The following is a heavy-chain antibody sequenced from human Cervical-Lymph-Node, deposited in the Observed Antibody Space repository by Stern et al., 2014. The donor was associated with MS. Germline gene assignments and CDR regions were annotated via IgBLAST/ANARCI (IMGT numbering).Heavy chain of an antibody. V-gene: IGHV1-58*01. Sequence: QLVESGPEVKKPGTSVKVSCKASGFTFTSSAVQWVRQARGQRLEWIGWIFVGSGNTNYAQKFQERVTITRDMSTSTAYMELSSLRSEDTAVYYCAAEPMYYSDSVGAFDIWGQGTMVTVSS. CDR1: GFTFTSSA. D-gene: IGHD3-22*01. CDR3: AAEPMYYSDSVGAFDI. J-gene: IGHJ3*02. CDR2: IFVGSGNT.